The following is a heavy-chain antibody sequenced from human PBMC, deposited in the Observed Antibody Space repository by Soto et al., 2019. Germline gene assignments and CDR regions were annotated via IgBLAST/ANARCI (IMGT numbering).Heavy chain of an antibody. D-gene: IGHD3-22*01. CDR3: AKDLTTYYYDSSVDY. Sequence: SLRLSCAASGFTFSSYAMSWVRHAPGKGLEWVSAISGSGGSTYYADSVKGRFTISRDNSKNTLYLHMNSLRAEDTAVYYCAKDLTTYYYDSSVDYWGQGTLVTVSS. CDR1: GFTFSSYA. V-gene: IGHV3-23*01. J-gene: IGHJ4*02. CDR2: ISGSGGST.